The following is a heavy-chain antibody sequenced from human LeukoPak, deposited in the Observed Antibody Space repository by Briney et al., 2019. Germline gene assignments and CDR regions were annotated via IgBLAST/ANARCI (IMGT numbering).Heavy chain of an antibody. CDR3: AKAVGATPELFDY. V-gene: IGHV3-23*01. CDR1: GFTFSSYG. J-gene: IGHJ4*02. D-gene: IGHD1-26*01. Sequence: PGGSLRLSCAASGFTFSSYGMSWVRQAPGKGLEWVSAISGSGGSTYYADSVKGRFTISRDNSKNTLYLQMNSLRAEDTAVYYCAKAVGATPELFDYWGQGTLVTVSS. CDR2: ISGSGGST.